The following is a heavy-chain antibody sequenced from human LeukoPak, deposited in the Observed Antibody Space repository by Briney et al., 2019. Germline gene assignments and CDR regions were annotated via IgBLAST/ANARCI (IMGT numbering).Heavy chain of an antibody. CDR3: WREDLHYSVF. Sequence: ASVKVSCKTSGYTFTNYGITWVRQAPGHGLEWMGWISAYNGNTEYAQKFRDRVTMITDTSTRTAFMDLRSLRADDKAVYYCWREDLHYSVFWWQGALVTVSS. CDR2: ISAYNGNT. J-gene: IGHJ4*02. CDR1: GYTFTNYG. V-gene: IGHV1-18*01. D-gene: IGHD3/OR15-3a*01.